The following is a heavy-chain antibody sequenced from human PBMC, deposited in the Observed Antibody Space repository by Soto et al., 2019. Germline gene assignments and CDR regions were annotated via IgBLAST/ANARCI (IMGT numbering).Heavy chain of an antibody. CDR2: ISYDGSNK. CDR1: GFTFSSYG. V-gene: IGHV3-30*18. Sequence: GGSLRLSCAASGFTFSSYGMHWVRQAPGKGLEWVAVISYDGSNKYYADSVKGRFTISRDNSKNTLYLQMNSLRAEDTAVYYCAKDSYYFDYWGQGTLVTVSS. J-gene: IGHJ4*02. CDR3: AKDSYYFDY.